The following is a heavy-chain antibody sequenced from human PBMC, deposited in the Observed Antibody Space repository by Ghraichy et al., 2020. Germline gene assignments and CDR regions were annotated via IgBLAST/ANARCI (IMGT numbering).Heavy chain of an antibody. CDR2: ISAYSANT. CDR1: GYNFTTYG. D-gene: IGHD5-18*01. J-gene: IGHJ4*02. V-gene: IGHV1-18*04. Sequence: ASVKVSCKASGYNFTTYGISWVRQAPGQGLEWMGWISAYSANTNYAQKLQGRVTMTTDTSTSTAYMELTSLRSDDTAVYYCAATAPRYGYYFDYWGQGTLVTVSS. CDR3: AATAPRYGYYFDY.